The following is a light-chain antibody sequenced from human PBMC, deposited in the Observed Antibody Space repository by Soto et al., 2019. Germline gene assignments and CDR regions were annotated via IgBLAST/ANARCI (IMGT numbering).Light chain of an antibody. CDR2: GGS. Sequence: EIVLTQSPVTLSLSPGERATLSCTASQSVTSTYLAWYQQKPGQSPRLIIYGGSTRASDFPDRVSGGGSGTVFTLIISRVESDDSAVYYCHCHKFDSSRVYSFCQGKKLEI. CDR1: QSVTSTY. CDR3: HCHKFDSSRVYS. J-gene: IGKJ2*03. V-gene: IGKV3-20*01.